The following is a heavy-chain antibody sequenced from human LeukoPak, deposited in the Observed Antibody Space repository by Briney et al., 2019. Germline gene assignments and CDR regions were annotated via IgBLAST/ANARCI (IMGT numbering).Heavy chain of an antibody. D-gene: IGHD3-10*01. CDR3: ARGRRLLWFGELPDY. Sequence: GASVKVSCKASGYTFTSYDINWVRQATGQGLEWVGWMNPNSGNTGYAQKFQGRVTMTRNTSISTAYMELSSLRSEDTAVYYCARGRRLLWFGELPDYWGQGTLVTVSS. CDR2: MNPNSGNT. V-gene: IGHV1-8*01. J-gene: IGHJ4*02. CDR1: GYTFTSYD.